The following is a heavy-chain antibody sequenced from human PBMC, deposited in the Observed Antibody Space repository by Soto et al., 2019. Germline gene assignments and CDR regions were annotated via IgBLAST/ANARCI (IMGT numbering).Heavy chain of an antibody. CDR2: ISSSSSYI. V-gene: IGHV3-21*01. Sequence: EVQLVESGGGLVKPGGSLRLSCAASGFTFSSYSMNWVRQAPGKGLEWVSSISSSSSYIYYADSVKGRFTISRDNAKNSLYLQMDSLGAEDTGVYYCAREFGWNGGGYWGQGTLVTVSS. CDR1: GFTFSSYS. CDR3: AREFGWNGGGY. J-gene: IGHJ4*02. D-gene: IGHD1-1*01.